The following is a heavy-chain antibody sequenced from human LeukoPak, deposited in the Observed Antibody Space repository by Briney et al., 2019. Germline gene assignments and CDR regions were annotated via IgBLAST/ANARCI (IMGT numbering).Heavy chain of an antibody. CDR2: ISYDGSNK. V-gene: IGHV3-30-3*01. J-gene: IGHJ6*02. Sequence: GGSLRLSCAASGFTFSSYAMHWVRQAPGKGLEWVAVISYDGSNKYYADSVKGRFTISRDNSKNTPYLQMNSLRAEDTAVYYCASGSQRNYYYYSMDVWGQGTTVTVSS. CDR3: ASGSQRNYYYYSMDV. CDR1: GFTFSSYA. D-gene: IGHD1-26*01.